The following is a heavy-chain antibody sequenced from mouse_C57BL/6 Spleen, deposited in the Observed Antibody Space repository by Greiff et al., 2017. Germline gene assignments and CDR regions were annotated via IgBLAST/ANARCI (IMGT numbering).Heavy chain of an antibody. J-gene: IGHJ2*01. CDR1: GYSITSGYY. Sequence: VQLKESGPGLVKPSQSLSLTCSVTGYSITSGYYWNWIRQFPGNKLEWMGYISYDGSNNYNPSLKNRISITRDTSKNQFFLKLNSVTTEDTATYYCARGSYGSSYWGQGTTLTVSS. CDR2: ISYDGSN. CDR3: ARGSYGSSY. V-gene: IGHV3-6*01. D-gene: IGHD1-1*01.